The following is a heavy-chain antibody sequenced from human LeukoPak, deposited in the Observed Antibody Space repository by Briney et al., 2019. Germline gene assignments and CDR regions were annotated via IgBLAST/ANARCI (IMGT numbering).Heavy chain of an antibody. CDR3: ARHRAYSSSSPFDY. D-gene: IGHD6-6*01. CDR2: IYYTGST. Sequence: SETLSLTCSVSVGSIRSLDWSWIRQPPGKGLEWIGYIYYTGSTNYNPSLKSRVTMFVDMSKNQLSLRLSSVTAADTAVYYCARHRAYSSSSPFDYWGQGTLVTVSS. CDR1: VGSIRSLD. V-gene: IGHV4-59*08. J-gene: IGHJ4*02.